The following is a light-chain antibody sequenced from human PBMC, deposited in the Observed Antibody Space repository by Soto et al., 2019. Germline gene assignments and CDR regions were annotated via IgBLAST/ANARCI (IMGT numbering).Light chain of an antibody. CDR3: QQYNSWTLT. CDR2: GAS. CDR1: QSVSSN. Sequence: IVMTQSQATLSVAPGERATLSGRASQSVSSNLAWYQQKPGQAPRLLIYGASTRATGIPARFSGSGSGTEFTLTISSLQYEDLAVYYCQQYNSWTLTFGQGTKVDIK. J-gene: IGKJ1*01. V-gene: IGKV3-15*01.